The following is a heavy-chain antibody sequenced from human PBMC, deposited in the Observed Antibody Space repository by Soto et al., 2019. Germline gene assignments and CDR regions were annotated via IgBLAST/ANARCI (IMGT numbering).Heavy chain of an antibody. V-gene: IGHV4-31*03. Sequence: QVQLQESGPGLVKPLQTLSLTCTVSGGSISSGGWYWSWIRQHPGKGLEWIGNIYYSGSTSYNPSRKSRVTRSVDTSQNRFSLKVSSVTAADTAMYYCAREIYGDYLDYWGQGTLVTVSS. D-gene: IGHD4-17*01. J-gene: IGHJ4*02. CDR3: AREIYGDYLDY. CDR2: IYYSGST. CDR1: GGSISSGGWY.